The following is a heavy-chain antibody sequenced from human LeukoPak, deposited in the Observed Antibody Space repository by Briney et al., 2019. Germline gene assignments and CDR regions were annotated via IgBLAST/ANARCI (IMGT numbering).Heavy chain of an antibody. CDR1: GFTFSDYY. D-gene: IGHD5-12*01. Sequence: GGSLRLSCAASGFTFSDYYMSWIRQAPGKGLEWVSYISSSSSYTNYADSVKGRFTISRDNAKNSLSLQMNSLGAEDTAVYYCARSYSGYDWPATFDYWGQGTLVTVSS. CDR3: ARSYSGYDWPATFDY. J-gene: IGHJ4*02. V-gene: IGHV3-11*06. CDR2: ISSSSSYT.